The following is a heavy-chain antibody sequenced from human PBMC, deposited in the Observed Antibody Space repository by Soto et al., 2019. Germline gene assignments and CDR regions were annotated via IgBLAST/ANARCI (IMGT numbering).Heavy chain of an antibody. CDR1: GFTFNDYY. J-gene: IGHJ6*02. D-gene: IGHD3-22*01. Sequence: GGSLRLACAASGFTFNDYYMSWIRQAPGKGLEWVSYISSSSSYTNYADSVKGRFTISRDNAKNSLYLQMNSLRAEDTAVYYCARGSYDSSGYYAYGMDVWGQGT. V-gene: IGHV3-11*05. CDR3: ARGSYDSSGYYAYGMDV. CDR2: ISSSSSYT.